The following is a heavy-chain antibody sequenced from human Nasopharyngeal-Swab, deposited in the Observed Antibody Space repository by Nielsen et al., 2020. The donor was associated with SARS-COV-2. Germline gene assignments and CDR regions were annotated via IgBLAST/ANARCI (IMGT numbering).Heavy chain of an antibody. CDR2: ISSSSSYI. CDR1: GFTFSSYS. V-gene: IGHV3-21*01. Sequence: ESLKISCAASGFTFSSYSMNWVRQAPGKGLEWVSSISSSSSYIYYADSVKGRFTISRDNAKNSLYLQMNSLRAEDTAVYYCARGEWLRFRYLGYGMDVWGQGTTVTVSS. D-gene: IGHD5-12*01. CDR3: ARGEWLRFRYLGYGMDV. J-gene: IGHJ6*02.